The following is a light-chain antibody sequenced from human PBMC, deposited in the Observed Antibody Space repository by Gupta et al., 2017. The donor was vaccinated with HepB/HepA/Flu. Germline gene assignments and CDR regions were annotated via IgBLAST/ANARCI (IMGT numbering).Light chain of an antibody. Sequence: EIVLTQSPATLSLSPGERATLSCRASQSVSSYLAWYQQKPGQAPRLLIDDASNRTTGIPARCSGSGSGTDFTLTISSLEPEDFAVYYCQHRYNWPLTFGGGTKVEIK. CDR1: QSVSSY. J-gene: IGKJ4*01. CDR3: QHRYNWPLT. V-gene: IGKV3-11*01. CDR2: DAS.